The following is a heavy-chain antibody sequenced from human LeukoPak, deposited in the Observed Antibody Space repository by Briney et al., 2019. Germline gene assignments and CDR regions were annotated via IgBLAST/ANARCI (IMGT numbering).Heavy chain of an antibody. V-gene: IGHV4-59*01. CDR2: IYYSGST. J-gene: IGHJ4*02. CDR3: ARRYGDYEDY. D-gene: IGHD4-17*01. Sequence: PSETLSLTCAVYGGSFSGYYWSWIRQPPGKGLEWIGYIYYSGSTNYNPSLKSRVTISLDTSKNQFPLKLSSVTAADTAVYYCARRYGDYEDYWGQGTLVTVSS. CDR1: GGSFSGYY.